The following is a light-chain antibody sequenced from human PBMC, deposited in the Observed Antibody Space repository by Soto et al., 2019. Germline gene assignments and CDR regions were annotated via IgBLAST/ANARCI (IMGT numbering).Light chain of an antibody. J-gene: IGLJ2*01. CDR2: EGS. Sequence: QPASVSGSPGQSITISCTGTSSDVGSYNLVSWYQQHPGKAPKLMIYEGSKRPSGVSNRFSGSKSGNTASLTISGLQAEDEAEYYCCSYAGSGTLFGGGTKVTVL. V-gene: IGLV2-23*01. CDR3: CSYAGSGTL. CDR1: SSDVGSYNL.